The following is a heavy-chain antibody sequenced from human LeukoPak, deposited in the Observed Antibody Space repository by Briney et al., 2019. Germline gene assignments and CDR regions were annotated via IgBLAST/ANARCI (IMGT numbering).Heavy chain of an antibody. Sequence: SETLSLTCAVYGGSFSGYYWSWIRQPPGKGLEWIGEINHSGSTNYNLSLKSRVTISVDTSKNQFSLKLSSVTAADTAVYYCAKTYYYGSGKDYFDYWGQGTLVTVSS. J-gene: IGHJ4*02. CDR3: AKTYYYGSGKDYFDY. CDR1: GGSFSGYY. V-gene: IGHV4-34*01. CDR2: INHSGST. D-gene: IGHD3-10*01.